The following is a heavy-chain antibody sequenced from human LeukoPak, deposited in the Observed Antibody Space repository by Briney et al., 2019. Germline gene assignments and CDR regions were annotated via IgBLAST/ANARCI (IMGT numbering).Heavy chain of an antibody. Sequence: GGSLRLSCAASGFTFSSYAMSWVRQAPGKGLEWVSGISGSGDNTYYADSVKGRFTISRDNSKNTLYVQVNSLGTEDTAAYYCAKGSYYDSSGSFYFDYWGQGSLVTVSS. V-gene: IGHV3-23*01. CDR2: ISGSGDNT. CDR3: AKGSYYDSSGSFYFDY. D-gene: IGHD3-22*01. CDR1: GFTFSSYA. J-gene: IGHJ4*02.